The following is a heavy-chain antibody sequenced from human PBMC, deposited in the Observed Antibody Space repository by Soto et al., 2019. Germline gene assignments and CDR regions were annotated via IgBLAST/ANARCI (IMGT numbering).Heavy chain of an antibody. CDR1: GFTFSNYW. J-gene: IGHJ4*02. CDR3: ARNRDYAFDY. V-gene: IGHV3-7*01. CDR2: IKQDGSDK. Sequence: GGSLRLSCAASGFTFSNYWMSWVRQAPGKGLEWVAIIKQDGSDKYYVDSVKGRFTISRDNARNSLYLQMNSLRTEDAAVYYCARNRDYAFDYWGRGTLVTVSS. D-gene: IGHD4-17*01.